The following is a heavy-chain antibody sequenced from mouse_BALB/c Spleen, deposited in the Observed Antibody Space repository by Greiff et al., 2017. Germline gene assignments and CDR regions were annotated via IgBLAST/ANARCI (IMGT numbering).Heavy chain of an antibody. CDR2: ISTYYGDA. CDR3: ARSSYGYFDY. J-gene: IGHJ2*01. D-gene: IGHD1-1*01. V-gene: IGHV1S137*01. Sequence: VQLQQSGAELVRPGVSVKISCKGSGYTFTDYAMHWVKQSHAKSLEWIGVISTYYGDASYNQKFKGKATMTVDKSSSTAYMELARLTSEDSAIYYCARSSYGYFDYWGQGTTLTVSS. CDR1: GYTFTDYA.